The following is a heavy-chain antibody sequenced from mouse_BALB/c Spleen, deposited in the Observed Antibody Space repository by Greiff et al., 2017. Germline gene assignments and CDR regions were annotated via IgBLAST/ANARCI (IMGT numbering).Heavy chain of an antibody. Sequence: DVQLQESGPGLVKPSQSLSLTCSVTGYSITSGYYWNWIRQFPGNKLEWMGYISYDGSNNYNPSLKNRISITRDTSKNQFFLKLNSVTTEDTATYYCARALYGNSAWFAYWGQGTLVTVSA. CDR3: ARALYGNSAWFAY. D-gene: IGHD2-1*01. V-gene: IGHV3-6*02. CDR1: GYSITSGYY. J-gene: IGHJ3*01. CDR2: ISYDGSN.